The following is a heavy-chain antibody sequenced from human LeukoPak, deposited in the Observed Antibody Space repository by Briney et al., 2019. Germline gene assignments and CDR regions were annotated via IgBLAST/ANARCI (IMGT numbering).Heavy chain of an antibody. V-gene: IGHV3-23*01. CDR2: INGNDYRT. CDR1: GFTFRSFA. D-gene: IGHD6-19*01. CDR3: AKGTAVADIYFDY. J-gene: IGHJ4*02. Sequence: GGSLRFSCAASGFTFRSFAMSWVRQAPGKGLEWVSSINGNDYRTFYADSVKGRFTISRDNSKNTLYLQINSLRAEDTAVYFCAKGTAVADIYFDYWGQGTLVTVSS.